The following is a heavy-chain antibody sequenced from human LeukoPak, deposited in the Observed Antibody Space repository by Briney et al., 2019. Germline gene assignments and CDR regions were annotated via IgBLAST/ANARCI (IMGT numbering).Heavy chain of an antibody. V-gene: IGHV3-33*01. J-gene: IGHJ4*02. CDR2: IWYDGSNK. CDR1: GFTFSSYG. Sequence: GRSLRLSCAASGFTFSSYGMHWVRQAPGKGLEWVAVIWYDGSNKYYAASVKGRFTISRDNSKNTLYLQMNSLRAEDTAVYYCARDTSSDTRIFDLVDYWGQGTLVTVSS. CDR3: ARDTSSDTRIFDLVDY. D-gene: IGHD2-15*01.